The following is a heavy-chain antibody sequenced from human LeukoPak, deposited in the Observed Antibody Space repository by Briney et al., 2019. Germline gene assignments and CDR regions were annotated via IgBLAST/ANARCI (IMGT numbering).Heavy chain of an antibody. CDR2: IYQSGST. CDR3: ASRDYGDWYFDL. Sequence: SETLSLTCAVSGGSISSSDWWSWVRRPPGKGLEWIGEIYQSGSTNYNPPLKSRVTIPLDKSKNRFSLNLNSVTAADTAVYYCASRDYGDWYFDLWGRGTLVTVSS. CDR1: GGSISSSDW. D-gene: IGHD4-17*01. V-gene: IGHV4-4*02. J-gene: IGHJ2*01.